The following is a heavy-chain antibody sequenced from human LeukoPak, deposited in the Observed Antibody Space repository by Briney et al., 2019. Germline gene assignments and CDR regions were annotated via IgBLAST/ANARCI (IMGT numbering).Heavy chain of an antibody. CDR3: ARRRAASWSFDS. Sequence: GGSLRLSCAASGFSFGTYWMTWVRQTPGKGLEWVANIKHDGSDAYYVDSVAGRLTVSRDNAKNSLYLQMNSLRAEDTAVYYCARRRAASWSFDSWGQGTLVTVSS. CDR1: GFSFGTYW. CDR2: IKHDGSDA. V-gene: IGHV3-7*01. D-gene: IGHD6-13*01. J-gene: IGHJ4*02.